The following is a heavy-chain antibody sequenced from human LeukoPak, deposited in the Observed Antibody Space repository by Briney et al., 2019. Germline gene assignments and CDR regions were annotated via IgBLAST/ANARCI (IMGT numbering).Heavy chain of an antibody. CDR1: GGSISSYY. J-gene: IGHJ4*02. CDR3: ARGVVGASDY. V-gene: IGHV4-59*01. Sequence: SETLSLTCTVSGGSISSYYWSWIRQPPGKGLEWIGYIYYSGSTNYNPSLKSRVTISVDTSKNQFSLKLGSVTAADTAVYYCARGVVGASDYWGQGTLVTVSS. D-gene: IGHD1-26*01. CDR2: IYYSGST.